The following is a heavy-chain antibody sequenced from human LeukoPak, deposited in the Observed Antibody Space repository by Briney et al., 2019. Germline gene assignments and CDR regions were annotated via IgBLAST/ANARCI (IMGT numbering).Heavy chain of an antibody. D-gene: IGHD4-17*01. CDR1: GFTFSSYN. V-gene: IGHV3-48*04. J-gene: IGHJ4*02. CDR2: ISSTSSTI. CDR3: ARDAANDYGDYDY. Sequence: QPGGSLRLSCAASGFTFSSYNMNWVRQAPGKGLEWVSDISSTSSTIYYADSVKGRFTISRDNAKNSLYLQMNSLRAEDTAVYYCARDAANDYGDYDYWGQGTLVTVSS.